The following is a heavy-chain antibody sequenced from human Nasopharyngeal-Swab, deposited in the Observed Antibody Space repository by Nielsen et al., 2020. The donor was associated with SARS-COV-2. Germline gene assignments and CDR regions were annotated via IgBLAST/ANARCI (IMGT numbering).Heavy chain of an antibody. J-gene: IGHJ4*02. D-gene: IGHD2-2*01. V-gene: IGHV1-2*06. CDR2: INPNSGGT. CDR3: ARSDQQFLFY. Sequence: WVRQAPGQGLEWMGRINPNSGGTNYAQRFQGRVTMTRDTSISTAYMELGRLRSDDTAVYYCARSDQQFLFYWGQGTLVTVSS.